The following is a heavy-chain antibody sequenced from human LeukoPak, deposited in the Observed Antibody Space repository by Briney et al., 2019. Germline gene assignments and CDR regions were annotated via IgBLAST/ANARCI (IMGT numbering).Heavy chain of an antibody. V-gene: IGHV4-34*01. CDR2: INHSGST. Sequence: PSETLSLTCAVYGGSFSGYYWSWIRQPPGKGLEWIGEINHSGSTNYNPSLKGRVTISVDTSKNQFSLKLSSVTAADTAVYYCARQGNYYGSGSPRHYYYMDVWGKGTTVTISS. D-gene: IGHD3-10*01. J-gene: IGHJ6*03. CDR1: GGSFSGYY. CDR3: ARQGNYYGSGSPRHYYYMDV.